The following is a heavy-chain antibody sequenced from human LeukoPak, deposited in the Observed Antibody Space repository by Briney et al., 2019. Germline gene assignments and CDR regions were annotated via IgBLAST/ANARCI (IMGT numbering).Heavy chain of an antibody. V-gene: IGHV4-61*02. CDR1: GGSISSGSYY. CDR3: ARGGYIANSGYWYFDL. CDR2: IYTNGNT. J-gene: IGHJ2*01. Sequence: PSETLSLTCTVSGGSISSGSYYWSWIRQPAGKGLEWIGRIYTNGNTIHNPSLKSRVTISVDTSKNQFSLKLSSVTAADTAVYHCARGGYIANSGYWYFDLWGRGTRVTVSS. D-gene: IGHD5-12*01.